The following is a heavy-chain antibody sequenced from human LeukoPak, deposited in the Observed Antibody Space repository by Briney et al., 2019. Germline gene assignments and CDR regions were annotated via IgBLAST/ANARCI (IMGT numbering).Heavy chain of an antibody. CDR1: GFTFSSYA. D-gene: IGHD2-2*01. V-gene: IGHV3-23*01. Sequence: PGGSLRLSCAASGFTFSSYAMSWVRQAPGKGLEWVSAISGSGGSTYYADSVKGRFTTSRDNSKNTLHLQMNSLRAEDTAVYYCAKESYCSSTSCYRAFDYWGQGTLVTVSS. J-gene: IGHJ4*02. CDR2: ISGSGGST. CDR3: AKESYCSSTSCYRAFDY.